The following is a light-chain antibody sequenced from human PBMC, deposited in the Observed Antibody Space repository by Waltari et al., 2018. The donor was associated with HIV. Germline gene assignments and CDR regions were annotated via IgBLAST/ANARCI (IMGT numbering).Light chain of an antibody. J-gene: IGLJ3*02. CDR1: SSNIGSNI. Sequence: QSVLTQPPSVSGTPGQNVTISCSGSSSNIGSNILNWYQQLPGEAPKLLIYTNDQRPSGVPDRCSGSESGTYASLAISGLQSADEADYYCAAWDDSLNGMFGGGTKLTVL. CDR2: TND. V-gene: IGLV1-44*01. CDR3: AAWDDSLNGM.